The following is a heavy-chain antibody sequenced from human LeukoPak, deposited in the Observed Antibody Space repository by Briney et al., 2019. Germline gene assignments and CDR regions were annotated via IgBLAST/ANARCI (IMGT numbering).Heavy chain of an antibody. CDR1: GGSISSYY. CDR3: ARGGQQLANWYFAL. J-gene: IGHJ2*01. V-gene: IGHV4-59*01. CDR2: IYYSGST. Sequence: SETLSLTCTVSGGSISSYYWSWIRQPPGKGLEWIGYIYYSGSTNYNPSLKSRVTISVDTSKNQFPLKLSSVTAADTAVYYCARGGQQLANWYFALWGRGTLVTVSS. D-gene: IGHD6-13*01.